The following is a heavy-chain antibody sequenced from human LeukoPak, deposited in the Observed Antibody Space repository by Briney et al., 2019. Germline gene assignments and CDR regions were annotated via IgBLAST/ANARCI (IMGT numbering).Heavy chain of an antibody. J-gene: IGHJ4*02. V-gene: IGHV4-38-2*01. CDR3: ARLAAQGGY. D-gene: IGHD6-13*01. Sequence: SETLSLTCAVSGYSISSGYYWGWIRQPPGKGLGWIGSTNHSGSTSYNPSLKSRVTISVDTSKNQFSLKLSSVTAADTAVYYCARLAAQGGYWGQGTLVTVSS. CDR1: GYSISSGYY. CDR2: TNHSGST.